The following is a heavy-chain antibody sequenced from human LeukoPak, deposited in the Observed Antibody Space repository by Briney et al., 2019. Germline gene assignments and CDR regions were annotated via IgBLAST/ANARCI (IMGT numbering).Heavy chain of an antibody. CDR1: GYTFTGYY. Sequence: SVKVSCKASGYTFTGYYMHWVRQAPGQGLEWMGGIIPIFGTANYAQKFQGRVTITADESTSTAYMELSSLRSEDTAVYYCARNNITMVRGVIIDRGYYYMDVWGKGTTVTISS. CDR2: IIPIFGTA. V-gene: IGHV1-69*13. CDR3: ARNNITMVRGVIIDRGYYYMDV. D-gene: IGHD3-10*01. J-gene: IGHJ6*03.